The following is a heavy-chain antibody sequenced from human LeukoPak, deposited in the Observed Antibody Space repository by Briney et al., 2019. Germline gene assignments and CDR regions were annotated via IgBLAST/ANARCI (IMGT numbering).Heavy chain of an antibody. D-gene: IGHD3-22*01. CDR1: GGSISSGSYY. V-gene: IGHV4-61*02. J-gene: IGHJ3*02. CDR3: ARDRYYDSSGYAFDI. CDR2: IYTSGST. Sequence: SQTLSLTCTVPGGSISSGSYYGSSIRQPAGKGLEWIGRIYTSGSTNYNPSLKSRVTISVDTSKNHFSLKLSSVTAADTAVYYCARDRYYDSSGYAFDIWGQGTMVTVSS.